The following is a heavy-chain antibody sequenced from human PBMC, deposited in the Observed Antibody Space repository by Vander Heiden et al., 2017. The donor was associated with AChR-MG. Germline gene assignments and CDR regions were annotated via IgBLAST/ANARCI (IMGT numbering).Heavy chain of an antibody. CDR1: GFTFSSYV. CDR2: ISDSGGST. J-gene: IGHJ4*02. D-gene: IGHD1-26*01. Sequence: EVQLLESGGGLVQPGGSLRLSRAAPGFTFSSYVMGWVRQAPGKGLEWVSGISDSGGSTYYADSVKGRFTISRDNSKNTLYLRMNSLRVEDTAVYYCAKGAKAGSYSNWGQGTLVTVSS. CDR3: AKGAKAGSYSN. V-gene: IGHV3-23*01.